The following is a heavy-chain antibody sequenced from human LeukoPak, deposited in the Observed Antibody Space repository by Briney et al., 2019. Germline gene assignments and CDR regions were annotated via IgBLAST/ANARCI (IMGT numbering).Heavy chain of an antibody. CDR1: GGSISSYY. CDR3: ARGGFYGSGTSGLDAFDI. D-gene: IGHD3-10*01. J-gene: IGHJ3*02. Sequence: PSETLSLTCTVSGGSISSYYWSWIRQPPGKGLEWIGYIYYSGSTNCNPSLKSRVTISVDTPKEQFSLKLSSATAADTAVYYCARGGFYGSGTSGLDAFDIWGQGTMVTVSS. V-gene: IGHV4-59*01. CDR2: IYYSGST.